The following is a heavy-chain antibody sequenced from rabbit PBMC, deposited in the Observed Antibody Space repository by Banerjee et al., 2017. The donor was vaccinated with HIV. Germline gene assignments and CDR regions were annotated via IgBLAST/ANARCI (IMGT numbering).Heavy chain of an antibody. J-gene: IGHJ4*01. CDR1: GFTLSSSYY. V-gene: IGHV1S45*01. D-gene: IGHD6-1*01. Sequence: QEQLVESGGGLVQPEGSLTLTCKASGFTLSSSYYMCWVRQAPGKGLEWIGCIYAGSSGSTYYASWAKGRFTISKTSSTTVTLQMTSLTAADTATYFCAREGTTNNYATFNLWGPGTLVTV. CDR3: AREGTTNNYATFNL. CDR2: IYAGSSGST.